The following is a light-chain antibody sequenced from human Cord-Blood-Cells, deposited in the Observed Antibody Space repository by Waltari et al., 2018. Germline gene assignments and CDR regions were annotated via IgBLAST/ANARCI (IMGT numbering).Light chain of an antibody. V-gene: IGLV2-23*01. CDR1: SSDVGSYNL. CDR2: EGS. J-gene: IGLJ3*02. Sequence: QSALTQPASVSGSPGQSITIPCTGTSSDVGSYNLVSCYQQHPGKAPKLIIYEGSKRPSGVSNRFSGSKSGNTASLTISGLQAEDEADYYCCSYAGSSTWVFGGGTKLTVL. CDR3: CSYAGSSTWV.